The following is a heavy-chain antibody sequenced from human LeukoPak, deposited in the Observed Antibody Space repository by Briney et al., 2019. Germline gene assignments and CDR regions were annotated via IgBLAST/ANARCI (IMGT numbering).Heavy chain of an antibody. J-gene: IGHJ5*02. D-gene: IGHD6-13*01. Sequence: GASVKVSCKASGYTFTDYYMHWVRQAPGQGLEWMGWINPNSGSTNYAQKFQGRVTMTRDTSISTAYMDVSRLTSDDTAVYYCAREAAAGTWWFDPWGQGTLVTVSS. V-gene: IGHV1-2*02. CDR3: AREAAAGTWWFDP. CDR2: INPNSGST. CDR1: GYTFTDYY.